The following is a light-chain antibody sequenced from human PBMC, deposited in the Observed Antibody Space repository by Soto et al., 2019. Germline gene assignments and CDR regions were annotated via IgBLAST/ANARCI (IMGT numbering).Light chain of an antibody. CDR2: GAS. V-gene: IGKV3-20*01. CDR1: QSISSSY. J-gene: IGKJ1*01. Sequence: DILLTQSPVSLSLSPGERATLSCRASQSISSSYLAWFQQKPGQSPRLLIYGASRRATGIPDRFSGSGSGTDFTLTISRLEPEDFAVYYCQQYGSLSWTFGQGTKVDIK. CDR3: QQYGSLSWT.